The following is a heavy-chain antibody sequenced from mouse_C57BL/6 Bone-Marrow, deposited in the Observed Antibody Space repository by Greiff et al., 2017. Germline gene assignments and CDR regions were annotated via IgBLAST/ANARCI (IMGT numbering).Heavy chain of an antibody. D-gene: IGHD1-1*01. J-gene: IGHJ2*01. Sequence: QVQLQQPGPELVKPGASVKISCKASGYAFSSSWMNWVKQRPGKGLEWIGRIYPGDGDTNYNGKFKGKATLTADKSSSTAYMQLSSLTSEDSAVYFCARALITTVVATRVWYFDYWGQGTTLTVSS. CDR2: IYPGDGDT. CDR1: GYAFSSSW. V-gene: IGHV1-82*01. CDR3: ARALITTVVATRVWYFDY.